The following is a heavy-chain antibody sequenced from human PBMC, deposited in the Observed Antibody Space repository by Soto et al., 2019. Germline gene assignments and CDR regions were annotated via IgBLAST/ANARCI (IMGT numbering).Heavy chain of an antibody. Sequence: LRLSCSASGFTVSSNYMNWVRQAPGRGLEWVSIIYSGGRAYYADSVKGRFTISRDNSKNTLYLQMNRLRAEDTAVYYCARGMDIVIRGGSNGMDVWGQGTTVTVS. CDR1: GFTVSSNY. D-gene: IGHD5-12*01. J-gene: IGHJ6*02. V-gene: IGHV3-53*01. CDR2: IYSGGRA. CDR3: ARGMDIVIRGGSNGMDV.